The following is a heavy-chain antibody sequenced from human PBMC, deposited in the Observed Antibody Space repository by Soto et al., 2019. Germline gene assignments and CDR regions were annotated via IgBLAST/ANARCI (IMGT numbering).Heavy chain of an antibody. V-gene: IGHV1-18*04. CDR1: GYTFNYYG. Sequence: KVSCKASGYTFNYYGISWVRQAPGQGLEWVGWISAHNGDTKYAQNLQGRLTLTTDTSTSTAYMELTSLTSDDTAVYYCARDWSRYFDSSGLMWFYWGQGTLVTVSS. CDR3: ARDWSRYFDSSGLMWFY. J-gene: IGHJ4*02. CDR2: ISAHNGDT. D-gene: IGHD3-22*01.